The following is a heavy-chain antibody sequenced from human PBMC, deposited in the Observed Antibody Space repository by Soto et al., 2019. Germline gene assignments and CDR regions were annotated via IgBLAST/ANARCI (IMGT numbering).Heavy chain of an antibody. CDR1: GFTFSSYS. Sequence: GSLRLSCAASGFTFSSYSMNWVRQAPGKGLEWVSYISSSSSTIYYADSVKGRFTISRDNAKNSLYLQMNSLRAEDTAVYYCARDSSAPKDYGDFLIDYWGQGTLVTVSS. D-gene: IGHD4-17*01. CDR3: ARDSSAPKDYGDFLIDY. J-gene: IGHJ4*02. CDR2: ISSSSSTI. V-gene: IGHV3-48*01.